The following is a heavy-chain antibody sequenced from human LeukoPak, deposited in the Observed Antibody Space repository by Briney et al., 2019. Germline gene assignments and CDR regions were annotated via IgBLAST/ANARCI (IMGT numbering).Heavy chain of an antibody. CDR3: VNHDYGDSYVG. CDR2: INPDGTET. D-gene: IGHD4-17*01. V-gene: IGHV3-74*01. Sequence: GGSLRLSCEASVITFNIYWMHWVRQAPGKGLVWVSRINPDGTETDYADSVKGRFTISRDNAKNTLYLQMNSLRAEDAAVYFCVNHDYGDSYVGGGQGTLVTVSS. CDR1: VITFNIYW. J-gene: IGHJ4*02.